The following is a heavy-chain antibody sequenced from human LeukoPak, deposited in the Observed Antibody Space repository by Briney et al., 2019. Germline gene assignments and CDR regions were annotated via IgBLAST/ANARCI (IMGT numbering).Heavy chain of an antibody. CDR2: SRDKTESYST. J-gene: IGHJ3*01. CDR3: TSAIVGAGNDL. CDR1: GFTFSDHY. V-gene: IGHV3-72*01. D-gene: IGHD1-26*01. Sequence: PGGSLRLPCAASGFTFSDHYMDWVRQAPGKGLEWVGRSRDKTESYSTEYAASVKGRFTISRDDSKNSLYLQMHSLRNDDTAVYYCTSAIVGAGNDLWGQGTMVTVSS.